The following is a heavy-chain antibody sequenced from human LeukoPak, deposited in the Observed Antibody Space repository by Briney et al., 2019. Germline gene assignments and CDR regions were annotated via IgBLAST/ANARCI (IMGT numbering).Heavy chain of an antibody. CDR3: ARGSGIAAAPAGY. V-gene: IGHV3-21*01. CDR1: GFTFSSYS. D-gene: IGHD6-13*01. CDR2: ISSSSSYI. Sequence: GGSLRLSCAASGFTFSSYSMNRVRQAPGKGLEWVSSISSSSSYIYYADSVKGRFTISRDNAKNSLYLQMNSLRAEDTAVYYCARGSGIAAAPAGYWGQGTLVTVSS. J-gene: IGHJ4*02.